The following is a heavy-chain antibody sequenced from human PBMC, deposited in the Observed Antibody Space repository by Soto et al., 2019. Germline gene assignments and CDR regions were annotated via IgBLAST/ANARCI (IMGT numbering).Heavy chain of an antibody. V-gene: IGHV3-30*03. D-gene: IGHD6-19*01. CDR2: VEEDGSDK. CDR3: ARRRAVAGTHYYYYYYAMDV. Sequence: GGSLRLSCAASGFIFSSYGMHWVRQAPGKGLEWVACVEEDGSDKYYADSVKGRFTISRDNSKNTLYLQMNSLRAEDTAVYYCARRRAVAGTHYYYYYYAMDVWGQGTTVTVSS. J-gene: IGHJ6*02. CDR1: GFIFSSYG.